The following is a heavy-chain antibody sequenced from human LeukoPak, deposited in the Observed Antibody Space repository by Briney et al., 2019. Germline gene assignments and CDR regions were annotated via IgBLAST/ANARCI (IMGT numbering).Heavy chain of an antibody. CDR3: AKKEEYYDSSGYWY. CDR1: GGSFSGYY. Sequence: SQTLSLTCAVYGGSFSGYYWSWIRQPPGKGLEWIGEINHSGSTNYNPSLKSRVTISVDTSKNQFSLKLSSVTAADAAVYYCAKKEEYYDSSGYWYWGQGTLVTVSS. J-gene: IGHJ4*02. V-gene: IGHV4-34*01. CDR2: INHSGST. D-gene: IGHD3-22*01.